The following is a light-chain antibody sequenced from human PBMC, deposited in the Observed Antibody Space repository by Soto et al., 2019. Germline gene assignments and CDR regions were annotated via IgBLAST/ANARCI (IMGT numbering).Light chain of an antibody. V-gene: IGLV2-11*01. J-gene: IGLJ3*02. CDR2: DVT. CDR3: CSYAGSSWV. CDR1: SSDVGGYSY. Sequence: QSALTQPRSVSGSPGQSVTISCTGTSSDVGGYSYVSWYQQHPGRAPKLMVYDVTKRPSGVPDRLSGSKSGSTASLTISGLQAEDEADYYCCSYAGSSWVFGGGTKLTVL.